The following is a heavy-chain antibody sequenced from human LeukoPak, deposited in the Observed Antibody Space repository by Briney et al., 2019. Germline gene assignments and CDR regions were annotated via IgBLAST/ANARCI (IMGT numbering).Heavy chain of an antibody. D-gene: IGHD1-1*01. V-gene: IGHV3-21*01. CDR3: VRVVPETGTLDY. Sequence: GGSLGLSCAASGFTFSSYSMNWVRQAPGKGLQWLASISSSSSYMFYADSVEGRFTISRDNAKKSLYLQMNSLRSEDTALYYCVRVVPETGTLDYWGQGAWSPSPQ. J-gene: IGHJ4*02. CDR1: GFTFSSYS. CDR2: ISSSSSYM.